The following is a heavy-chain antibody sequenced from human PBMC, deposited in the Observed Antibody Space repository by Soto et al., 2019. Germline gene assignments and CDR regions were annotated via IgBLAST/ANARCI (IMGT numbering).Heavy chain of an antibody. Sequence: SETLSLTCAVYGGSFRGFYWGWVRQPPRKGVEWIGEINHSGSTNYNPSLKSRVTISVDTSKNQFSLKLSSVTAADTAVYYCARGIYVWGSYRYDYWGQGTLVTVSS. CDR1: GGSFRGFY. D-gene: IGHD3-16*02. CDR3: ARGIYVWGSYRYDY. V-gene: IGHV4-34*01. J-gene: IGHJ4*02. CDR2: INHSGST.